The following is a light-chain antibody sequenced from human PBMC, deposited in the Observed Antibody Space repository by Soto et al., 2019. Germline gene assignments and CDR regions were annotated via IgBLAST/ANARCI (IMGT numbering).Light chain of an antibody. V-gene: IGKV1-9*01. CDR1: QGIARY. Sequence: QLTQSPSSLSASVGDRVVITCRPSQGIARYLAWYQQKPGKAPKLLTFGASTLQSGVPSRFSGSGSGTDFTLTITRLQPEDFATYYCQQFNAYPITFGQGTRREIK. CDR3: QQFNAYPIT. J-gene: IGKJ5*01. CDR2: GAS.